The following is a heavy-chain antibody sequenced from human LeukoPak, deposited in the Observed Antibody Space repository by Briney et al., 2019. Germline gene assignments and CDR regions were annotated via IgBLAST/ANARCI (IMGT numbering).Heavy chain of an antibody. CDR2: ISAYNGNT. D-gene: IGHD6-13*01. V-gene: IGHV1-18*01. J-gene: IGHJ4*02. CDR1: GYSFSTYG. Sequence: GASVKVSCKASGYSFSTYGISWVRQAPGQGLEWMGWISAYNGNTNYAQKFQGRVTMTRDTSISTAYMELSRLRSDDTAVYYCARGGHSSSWTVPDYWGQGTLVTVSS. CDR3: ARGGHSSSWTVPDY.